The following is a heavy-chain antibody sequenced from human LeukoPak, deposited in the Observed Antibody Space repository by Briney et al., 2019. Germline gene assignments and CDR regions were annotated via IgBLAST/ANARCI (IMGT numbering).Heavy chain of an antibody. CDR3: ARRGRAKWFDP. CDR2: IYYSGST. Sequence: SENLSLTCTVSGGSISSSSYYWGWIRQPPGKGLEWIGSIYYSGSTYYNPSLKSRVTISVDTSKNQFSLKLSSVTAADTAVYYCARRGRAKWFDPWGQGTLVTVSS. J-gene: IGHJ5*02. V-gene: IGHV4-39*01. D-gene: IGHD4/OR15-4a*01. CDR1: GGSISSSSYY.